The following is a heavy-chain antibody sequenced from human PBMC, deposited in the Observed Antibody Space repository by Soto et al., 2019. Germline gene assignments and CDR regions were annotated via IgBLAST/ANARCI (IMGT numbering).Heavy chain of an antibody. CDR2: ISAHNGNT. Sequence: QVHLVQSGAEVKKPGASVKVSCKGSGYTFTSYGITWVRQAPGQGLEWMGWISAHNGNTDYAQKLQGRVTVTRDNSKNTLYLQMNSLRAEDTAVYYCARVEYSFGTPFLDYWGQGTLVTVSS. CDR3: ARVEYSFGTPFLDY. CDR1: GYTFTSYG. V-gene: IGHV1-18*01. J-gene: IGHJ4*02. D-gene: IGHD3-16*01.